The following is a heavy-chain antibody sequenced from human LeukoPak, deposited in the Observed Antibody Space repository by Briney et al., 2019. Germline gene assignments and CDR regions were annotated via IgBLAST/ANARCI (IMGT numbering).Heavy chain of an antibody. V-gene: IGHV1-69*13. Sequence: EASVKVSCKASGGTFSSYAISWVRQAPGQGLEWMGGIIPIFGTANYAQKFQGRATITADESTSTAYMELSSLRSEDTAVYYCARGGRSDSSSWYGWFDPWGQGTLVTVSS. CDR2: IIPIFGTA. J-gene: IGHJ5*02. D-gene: IGHD6-13*01. CDR1: GGTFSSYA. CDR3: ARGGRSDSSSWYGWFDP.